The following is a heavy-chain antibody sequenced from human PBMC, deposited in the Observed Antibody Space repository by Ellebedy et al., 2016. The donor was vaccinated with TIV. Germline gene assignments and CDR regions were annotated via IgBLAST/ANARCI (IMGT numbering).Heavy chain of an antibody. CDR3: ARQPCDVDCLSPPKDFDY. CDR2: IREDGSEQ. J-gene: IGHJ4*02. CDR1: GFSFSTYW. Sequence: GGSLRLSXVTAGFSFSTYWMSWVRQAPGKGLEWVANIREDGSEQYYLDSVKGRFTISRDNAKNSLYLQMNSLRDEDTAVYYCARQPCDVDCLSPPKDFDYWGQGTLVTVSS. V-gene: IGHV3-7*01. D-gene: IGHD2-21*01.